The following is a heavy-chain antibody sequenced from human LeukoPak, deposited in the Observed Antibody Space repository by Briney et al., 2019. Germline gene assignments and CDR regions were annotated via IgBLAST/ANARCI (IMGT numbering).Heavy chain of an antibody. CDR2: ISGDEIWT. V-gene: IGHV3-74*01. D-gene: IGHD3-22*01. CDR3: TREYISGPRQTDAFDI. CDR1: GFTFSSYW. Sequence: GGSLRLSCAASGFTFSSYWMSWVRQAPGKGLVWVSRISGDEIWTSYADSVKGRFTISRDNAKDTLYLQMNGLRTEDTAVYYCTREYISGPRQTDAFDIWGRGTMVTVSS. J-gene: IGHJ3*02.